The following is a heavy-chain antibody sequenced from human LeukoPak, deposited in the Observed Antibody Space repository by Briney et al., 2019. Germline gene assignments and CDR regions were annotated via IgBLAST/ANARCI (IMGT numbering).Heavy chain of an antibody. J-gene: IGHJ4*02. D-gene: IGHD5-18*01. CDR2: INPNSGDA. Sequence: GASVKVSCKASGYTFTVHYIHWVRQAPGQGPEWVGWINPNSGDANYPQKFQGRVTMTRDTSISTAYMELSSLRSDDTAVYFCARDKGSGYLPFDFWGQGTLVTVSS. CDR3: ARDKGSGYLPFDF. V-gene: IGHV1-2*02. CDR1: GYTFTVHY.